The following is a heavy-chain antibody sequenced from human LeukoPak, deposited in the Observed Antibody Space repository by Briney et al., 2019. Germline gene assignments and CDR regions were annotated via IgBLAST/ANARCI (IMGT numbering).Heavy chain of an antibody. CDR3: AKARVPGGQWLASY. CDR1: GFTFNNFA. V-gene: IGHV3-23*01. D-gene: IGHD6-19*01. J-gene: IGHJ4*02. Sequence: PGGSLRLSCAASGFTFNNFAMSWVRQAPGKGLEWVSTISAGGDTYYADSVKGRFTISRDNSKNTLYLQMNSLRAEDTAVYYCAKARVPGGQWLASYWGQGTLVTVSS. CDR2: ISAGGDT.